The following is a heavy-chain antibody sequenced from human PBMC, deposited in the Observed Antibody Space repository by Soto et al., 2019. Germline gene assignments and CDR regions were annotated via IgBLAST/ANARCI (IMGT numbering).Heavy chain of an antibody. CDR1: GFTFSSYS. CDR2: ISSSSSTI. CDR3: ARCREKYSSGWYRPKDYYYGMDV. D-gene: IGHD6-19*01. Sequence: EVQLVESGGGLVQPGGSLRLSCAASGFTFSSYSMNWVRQAPGKGLEWVSYISSSSSTIYYADSVKGRFTISRDNAKNSLYLQMNSLRDEDTAVYYCARCREKYSSGWYRPKDYYYGMDVWGQGTTVTVSS. V-gene: IGHV3-48*02. J-gene: IGHJ6*02.